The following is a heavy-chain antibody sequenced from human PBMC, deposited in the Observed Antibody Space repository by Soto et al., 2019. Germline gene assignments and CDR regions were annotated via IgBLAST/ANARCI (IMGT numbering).Heavy chain of an antibody. J-gene: IGHJ6*02. Sequence: SETLSLTCTVSGGSISSYYWSWIRQPAGKGLEWIGRIYTSGSTNYNPSLKSRVTMSVDTSKNQFSLKLSSVTAADTAVYYCAREYSYGIIGYYYYGMDVWGQGTTVTVSS. CDR1: GGSISSYY. D-gene: IGHD5-18*01. CDR2: IYTSGST. CDR3: AREYSYGIIGYYYYGMDV. V-gene: IGHV4-4*07.